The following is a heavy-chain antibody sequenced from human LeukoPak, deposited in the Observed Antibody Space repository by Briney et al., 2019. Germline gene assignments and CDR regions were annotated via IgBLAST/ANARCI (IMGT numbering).Heavy chain of an antibody. D-gene: IGHD1-7*01. CDR1: GFTFSSYS. V-gene: IGHV3-21*01. J-gene: IGHJ4*02. CDR3: ARDPNYGVHYFDY. Sequence: GGSLRLSCAASGFTFSSYSMNWVRQAPGKGLEWVSSISSSSSYIYYADSVKGRFTISRDNAKNSLYLQMNSLRAEDTAVYYCARDPNYGVHYFDYWGQGTLVTVSS. CDR2: ISSSSSYI.